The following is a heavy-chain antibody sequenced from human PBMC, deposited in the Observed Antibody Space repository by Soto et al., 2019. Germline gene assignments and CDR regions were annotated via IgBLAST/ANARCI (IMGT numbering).Heavy chain of an antibody. V-gene: IGHV3-30*18. CDR2: ISYDGSNK. CDR3: AKDSAHDYGDPDYYYGMDV. D-gene: IGHD4-17*01. CDR1: GFTFSSYG. J-gene: IGHJ6*02. Sequence: QVQLVESGGGVVQPGRSLRLSCAASGFTFSSYGMHWVRQAPGKGLEWVAVISYDGSNKYYADSVKGRFTISRDNSKNTLYLQMNSLRAEDTAVYYCAKDSAHDYGDPDYYYGMDVWGQGTTVTVSS.